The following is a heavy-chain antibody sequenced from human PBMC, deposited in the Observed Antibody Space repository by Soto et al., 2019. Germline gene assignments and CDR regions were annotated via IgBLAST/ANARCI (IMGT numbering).Heavy chain of an antibody. J-gene: IGHJ3*02. CDR3: ARVERGTATTVVDAFDI. D-gene: IGHD1-1*01. V-gene: IGHV4-34*01. CDR2: MSHSGGT. Sequence: QVQLQQWGAGLLKPSETLSLTCAVYGGFVSSGSYYWSWIRQPPGKGLEWIGEMSHSGGTHFNPSLKSRVTISVDTSKNQFSLKMSVVTAADTALYYCARVERGTATTVVDAFDIWGPGTMVTVSS. CDR1: GGFVSSGSYY.